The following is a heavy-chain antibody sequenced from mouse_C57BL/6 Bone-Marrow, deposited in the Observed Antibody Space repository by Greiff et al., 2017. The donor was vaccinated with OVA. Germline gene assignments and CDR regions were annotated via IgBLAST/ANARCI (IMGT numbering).Heavy chain of an antibody. Sequence: QVQLQQSGAELARPGASVKLSCKASGYTFTSYGISWVKQRTGQGLEWIGEIYPRSGNTYYNEKFKGKATLTAAKSSSTAYMELRSLTSEDSAVYFCARDYYSNYYYAMDYWGQGTSVTVSS. V-gene: IGHV1-81*01. CDR1: GYTFTSYG. CDR3: ARDYYSNYYYAMDY. J-gene: IGHJ4*01. D-gene: IGHD2-5*01. CDR2: IYPRSGNT.